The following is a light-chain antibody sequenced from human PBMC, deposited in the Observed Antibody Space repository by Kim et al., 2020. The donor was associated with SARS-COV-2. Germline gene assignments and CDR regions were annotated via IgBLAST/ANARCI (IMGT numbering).Light chain of an antibody. V-gene: IGLV3-25*03. CDR1: TLPKQY. CDR2: KDI. CDR3: QSADDTGTYRV. J-gene: IGLJ3*02. Sequence: SYELTQPPSVSVSPGQTARIDCSGDTLPKQYTYWYQQKPGQAPLLIIYKDIERPSGIPERFSGSSSGTKVTLTITGVQAEDEADYYCQSADDTGTYRVFG.